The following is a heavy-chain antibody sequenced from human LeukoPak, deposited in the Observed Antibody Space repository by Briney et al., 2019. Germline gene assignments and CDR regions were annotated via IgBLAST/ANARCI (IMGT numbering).Heavy chain of an antibody. CDR1: GFTFSNYA. D-gene: IGHD3/OR15-3a*01. J-gene: IGHJ4*02. Sequence: PGGSLRLSCAASGFTFSNYAMHWVRQAPGKGLEWVAVISYDGSDKYYADSVKGRFTISRDNSKNTLYLQMNSLRAEDTAVYYCAEDWGDYWGQGTLVTVSS. V-gene: IGHV3-30-3*01. CDR3: AEDWGDY. CDR2: ISYDGSDK.